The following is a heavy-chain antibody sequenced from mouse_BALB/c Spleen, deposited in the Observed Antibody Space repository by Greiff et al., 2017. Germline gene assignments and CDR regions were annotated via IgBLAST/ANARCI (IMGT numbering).Heavy chain of an antibody. CDR1: GYAFTNYL. Sequence: VQLQQSGAELVRPGTSVKVSCKASGYAFTNYLIEWVKQRPGQGLEWIGVINPGSGGTNYNEKFKGKATLTADKSSSTAYMQLSSLTSDDSAVYFCARYDGYYDRVDDWGQGTTLTVSS. J-gene: IGHJ2*01. D-gene: IGHD2-3*01. CDR3: ARYDGYYDRVDD. V-gene: IGHV1-54*01. CDR2: INPGSGGT.